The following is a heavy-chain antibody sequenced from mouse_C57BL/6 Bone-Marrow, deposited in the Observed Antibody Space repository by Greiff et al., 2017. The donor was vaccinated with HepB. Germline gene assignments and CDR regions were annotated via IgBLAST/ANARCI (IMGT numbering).Heavy chain of an antibody. CDR1: GFSLTSYG. CDR3: ASYGPFAY. V-gene: IGHV2-2*01. Sequence: VQLQQSGPGLVQPSQSLSITCTVSGFSLTSYGVHWVRQSPGKGLEWLGVIWSGGSTDYNAAFISRLSISKDNSKSQVFFKMNSLQADDTAIYYCASYGPFAYWGQGTLVTVSA. D-gene: IGHD1-1*02. CDR2: IWSGGST. J-gene: IGHJ3*01.